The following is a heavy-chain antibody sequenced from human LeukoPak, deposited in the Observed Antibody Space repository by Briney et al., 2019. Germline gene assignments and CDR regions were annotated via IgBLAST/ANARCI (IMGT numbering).Heavy chain of an antibody. CDR2: ISNSGSAI. CDR1: GFTSSDYY. J-gene: IGHJ4*02. V-gene: IGHV3-11*04. D-gene: IGHD3-16*01. Sequence: PGGSLRLSCAASGFTSSDYYMSWIRQAPGKGLEWVSYISNSGSAIYYADSVKGRFTISRDNAKNSLYLQMNSLRAEDTAVYYCARDSFQGLWFDYWGQGTLVTVSS. CDR3: ARDSFQGLWFDY.